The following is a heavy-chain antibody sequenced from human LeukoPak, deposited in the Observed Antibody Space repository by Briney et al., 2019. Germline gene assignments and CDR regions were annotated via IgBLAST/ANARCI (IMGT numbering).Heavy chain of an antibody. CDR2: IYYSGST. J-gene: IGHJ4*02. V-gene: IGHV4-59*08. D-gene: IGHD3-22*01. Sequence: SETLSLTCTVSGGSISSYYWNWIRQPPGKGLEWIGYIYYSGSTNYNPSLKSRVTISVDTSKNQFSLKLSSVTAADTAVYYCARHGDYDSGLYYFDYWGQGTLVTVSS. CDR3: ARHGDYDSGLYYFDY. CDR1: GGSISSYY.